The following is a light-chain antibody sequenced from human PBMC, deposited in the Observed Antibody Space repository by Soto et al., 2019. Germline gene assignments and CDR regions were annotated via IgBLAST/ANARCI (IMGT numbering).Light chain of an antibody. J-gene: IGLJ1*01. Sequence: QSALTQPASVSGSPGQSIAISCTGTSSDVGNYNLVSWYQQHSGKAPKLMIYEVTKRPSGVSDRFSGSKSGNTASLTISGLQAEDEADYYCCSYASTGTYVFGTGTQLTVL. CDR2: EVT. CDR1: SSDVGNYNL. V-gene: IGLV2-23*02. CDR3: CSYASTGTYV.